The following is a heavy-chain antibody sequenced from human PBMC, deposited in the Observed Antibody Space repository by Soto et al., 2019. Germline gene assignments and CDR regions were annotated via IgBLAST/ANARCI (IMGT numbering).Heavy chain of an antibody. D-gene: IGHD4-17*01. Sequence: SETLSLTCAVSGGSISSGGYSWSWIRQPPGKGLEWIGYIYHSGSTYYNPSLKSRVTISVDRSKNQFSLKLSSVTAADTAVYYCARVLNYGDYYFDYWGQGTLVTVS. V-gene: IGHV4-30-2*01. J-gene: IGHJ4*02. CDR3: ARVLNYGDYYFDY. CDR1: GGSISSGGYS. CDR2: IYHSGST.